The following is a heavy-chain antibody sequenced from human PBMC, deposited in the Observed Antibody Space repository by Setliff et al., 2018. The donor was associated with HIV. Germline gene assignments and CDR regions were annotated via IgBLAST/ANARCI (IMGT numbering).Heavy chain of an antibody. Sequence: GGSLRLSCAASGFTFSTYAMSWVRQAPGKGLEWVSGIYSGGGSTFYADSVKGRFTISRDDSENTLYLQMDSLRADDTAVYYCAKAPETSYSTGWYYLDYWGHGTLVTVSS. V-gene: IGHV3-23*03. CDR1: GFTFSTYA. J-gene: IGHJ4*01. CDR2: IYSGGGST. D-gene: IGHD6-19*01. CDR3: AKAPETSYSTGWYYLDY.